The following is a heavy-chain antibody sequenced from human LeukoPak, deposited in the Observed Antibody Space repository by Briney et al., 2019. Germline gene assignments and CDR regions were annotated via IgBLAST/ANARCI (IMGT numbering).Heavy chain of an antibody. J-gene: IGHJ4*02. D-gene: IGHD3-22*01. V-gene: IGHV3-30*03. Sequence: GGSLRLSCAASGFTFSSYGMHWVRQAPGKGLEWVAVISYDGSNKYYVDSVKGRFTISRDNSKNTLYLQMNSLRAEDTAVYYCARGITVMIVAPGYWGQGTLVTVSS. CDR2: ISYDGSNK. CDR1: GFTFSSYG. CDR3: ARGITVMIVAPGY.